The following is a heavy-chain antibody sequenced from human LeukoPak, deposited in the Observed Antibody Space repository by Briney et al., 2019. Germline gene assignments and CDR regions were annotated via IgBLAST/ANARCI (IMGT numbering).Heavy chain of an antibody. V-gene: IGHV3-66*01. CDR1: GITVTSNH. J-gene: IGHJ4*02. D-gene: IGHD5-18*01. CDR3: AKLYNYGYIN. CDR2: IYSGGST. Sequence: PGGSLRLSCAASGITVTSNHMSWVRHAPGKELEWVSVIYSGGSTYYAGSMKGRFTISRDNSKNTLYLQMDSLRTEDTAVYFCAKLYNYGYINWGQGTLVTVSS.